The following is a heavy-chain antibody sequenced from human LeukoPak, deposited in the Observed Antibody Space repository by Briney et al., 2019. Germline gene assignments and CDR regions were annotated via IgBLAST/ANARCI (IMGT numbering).Heavy chain of an antibody. CDR1: GGSISSGGYS. CDR2: IYYSGST. J-gene: IGHJ3*02. CDR3: ASDYYDSSGRHPNDAFDI. D-gene: IGHD3-22*01. V-gene: IGHV4-30-4*07. Sequence: SETLSLTCAVSGGSISSGGYSWSWIRQPPGKGLEWIGYIYYSGSTYYNPSLKSRVTISVDTSKNQFSLKLSSVTAADTAVYYCASDYYDSSGRHPNDAFDIWGQGTMVTVSS.